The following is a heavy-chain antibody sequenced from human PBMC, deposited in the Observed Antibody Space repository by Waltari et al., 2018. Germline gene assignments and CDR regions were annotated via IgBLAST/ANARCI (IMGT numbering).Heavy chain of an antibody. Sequence: EVQLVESGGGLVQPGGSLRLSCAASGFIFSSYWMHWVRQAPGKGLVWVSRSSDDGGSTNYADSVKGRFTISRDNTKNTLYLQMNSLNYEDTALYYCVRRHDSGGFYGLWGQGTLVTVSS. D-gene: IGHD2-21*02. J-gene: IGHJ4*02. V-gene: IGHV3-74*01. CDR2: SSDDGGST. CDR3: VRRHDSGGFYGL. CDR1: GFIFSSYW.